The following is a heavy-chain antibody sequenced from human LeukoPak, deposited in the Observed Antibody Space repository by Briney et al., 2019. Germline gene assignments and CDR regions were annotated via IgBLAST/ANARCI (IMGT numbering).Heavy chain of an antibody. CDR1: GGSFSGYY. J-gene: IGHJ4*02. CDR2: IKQDGSEK. D-gene: IGHD1-26*01. CDR3: ARGSGSYLSPLYYFDY. V-gene: IGHV3-7*03. Sequence: PSETLSLTCAVYGGSFSGYYWSWIRQPPGKGLEWVANIKQDGSEKYYVDSVKGRFTISRDNAKNSLYLQMNSLRAEDTAVYYCARGSGSYLSPLYYFDYWGQGTLVTVSS.